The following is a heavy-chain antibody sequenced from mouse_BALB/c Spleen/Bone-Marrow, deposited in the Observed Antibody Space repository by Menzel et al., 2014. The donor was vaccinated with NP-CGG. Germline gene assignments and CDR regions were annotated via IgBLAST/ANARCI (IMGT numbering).Heavy chain of an antibody. D-gene: IGHD2-4*01. CDR3: SKDGGYDYSYYFDY. J-gene: IGHJ2*01. V-gene: IGHV5-6-4*01. CDR2: ISSGGHYT. CDR1: GFTFSSYS. Sequence: DVKLQESGGGLVKPGGSLKLSCAASGFTFSSYSMSWVRQTPEKRLEWVATISSGGHYTYYPDSVKGRFTISRDNAKNTLYLQMSSLESEDTAMYYCSKDGGYDYSYYFDYWGQGTTLTVSS.